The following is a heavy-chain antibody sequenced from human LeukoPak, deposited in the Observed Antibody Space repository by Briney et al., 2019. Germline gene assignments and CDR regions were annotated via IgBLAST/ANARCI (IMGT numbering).Heavy chain of an antibody. J-gene: IGHJ4*02. Sequence: GGSLRLSCAASGFTFTNNFMSWVRQVPGKGLEWVAKIKQDGSETTYADSVRGRFTIFRDNAKDSVYLQMNSLRAEDTGIYYCARGRGSPDYWGRGTLVTVSS. CDR1: GFTFTNNF. CDR2: IKQDGSET. D-gene: IGHD2-15*01. CDR3: ARGRGSPDY. V-gene: IGHV3-7*01.